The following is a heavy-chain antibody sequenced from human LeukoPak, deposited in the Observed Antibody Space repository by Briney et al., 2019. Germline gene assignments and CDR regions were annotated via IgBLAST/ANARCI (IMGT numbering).Heavy chain of an antibody. CDR2: ISWNSGSI. J-gene: IGHJ4*02. Sequence: PGRSLRLSCAASGFTFDDYAMHWVRQAPGKGLEWVSGISWNSGSIGYADSVKGRFTISRDNAKNSLYLQMNSLRAEDTALYYCAKEGIAVAGPYFDYWGQGTLVTVSS. CDR3: AKEGIAVAGPYFDY. CDR1: GFTFDDYA. D-gene: IGHD6-19*01. V-gene: IGHV3-9*01.